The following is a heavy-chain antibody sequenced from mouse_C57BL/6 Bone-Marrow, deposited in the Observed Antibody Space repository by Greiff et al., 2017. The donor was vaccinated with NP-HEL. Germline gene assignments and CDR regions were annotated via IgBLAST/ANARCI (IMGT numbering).Heavy chain of an antibody. CDR1: GFTFSSYG. V-gene: IGHV5-6*01. Sequence: EVQLVESGGDLVKPGGSLKLSCAASGFTFSSYGMSWVRQTPDKRLEWVATISSGGSYTYYPDSVKGRFTISRDNAKNPLYLQMRSLKSEDTAMYYCARHPLFDYWGQGTTLTVSS. CDR3: ARHPLFDY. CDR2: ISSGGSYT. J-gene: IGHJ2*01.